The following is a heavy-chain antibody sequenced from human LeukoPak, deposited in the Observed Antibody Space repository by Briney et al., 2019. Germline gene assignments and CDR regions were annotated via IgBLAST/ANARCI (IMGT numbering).Heavy chain of an antibody. CDR3: ARFPKRVDFWFWVDY. CDR1: GFTFSDYC. J-gene: IGHJ4*02. V-gene: IGHV3-11*04. D-gene: IGHD3-3*01. CDR2: ISSSGNTI. Sequence: GGSLRLSCAASGFTFSDYCMSWIRQPPGKGLGWVSYISSSGNTIYYADSVKGRFTISRDNAKNSLYLHMNSLRAEDTAVYYCARFPKRVDFWFWVDYWGQGTLVTVSS.